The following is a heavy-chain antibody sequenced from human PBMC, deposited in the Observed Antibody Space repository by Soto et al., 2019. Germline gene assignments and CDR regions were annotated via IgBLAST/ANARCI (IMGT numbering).Heavy chain of an antibody. J-gene: IGHJ4*02. CDR2: VSHSGTT. V-gene: IGHV4-34*01. CDR1: GGSFTGHF. Sequence: SETLSLTCTVSGGSFTGHFWSWVRQPPGKGLEWIGEVSHSGTTKYYPSRRSRVTLSVDSSKNQNSLALTSVTAADTAVYYCARAKFESTGWHQFDIWGQGTLVTVSS. CDR3: ARAKFESTGWHQFDI. D-gene: IGHD7-27*01.